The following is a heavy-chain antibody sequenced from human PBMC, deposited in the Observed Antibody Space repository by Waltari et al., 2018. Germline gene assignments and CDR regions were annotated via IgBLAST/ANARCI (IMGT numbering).Heavy chain of an antibody. D-gene: IGHD4-17*01. V-gene: IGHV3-11*06. CDR2: ISSSSYI. CDR1: GGSISSGGYY. Sequence: QVQLQESGPGLVKPSQTLSLTCTVSGGSISSGGYYWSWIRQHPGKGLEWVSSISSSSYIYYADSVKGRFTISRDNAKNSLYLQMNSLRAEDTAVYYCARDTGSHDAFDIWGQGTMVTVSS. J-gene: IGHJ3*02. CDR3: ARDTGSHDAFDI.